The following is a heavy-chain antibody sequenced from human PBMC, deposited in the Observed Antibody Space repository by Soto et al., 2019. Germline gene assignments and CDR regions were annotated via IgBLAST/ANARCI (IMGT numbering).Heavy chain of an antibody. CDR3: AKDFHHVVVPAATPTNYMDV. CDR2: ISYDGSNK. D-gene: IGHD2-2*01. CDR1: GFTFSSYG. Sequence: GGSLRLSCAASGFTFSSYGMHWVRQAPGKGLEWVAVISYDGSNKYYADSVKGRFTISRDNSKNTLYLQMNSLRAEDTAVYYCAKDFHHVVVPAATPTNYMDVWGKGTTVTVSS. J-gene: IGHJ6*03. V-gene: IGHV3-30*18.